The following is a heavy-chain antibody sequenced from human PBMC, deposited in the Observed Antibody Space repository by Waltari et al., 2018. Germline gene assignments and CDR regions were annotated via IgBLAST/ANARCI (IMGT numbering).Heavy chain of an antibody. V-gene: IGHV1-69*11. D-gene: IGHD6-13*01. CDR2: VIPILGGG. CDR3: AKDHAAMKYSSTFDY. Sequence: QVQLVQSGAEVKRPGSSVQVSCKSSGGTFDKYAISWVRQAPGQGLEWVGGVIPILGGGNYAQKFRGRVTITADESTDTAYMELSSLRSEDTAIYYCAKDHAAMKYSSTFDYWGQGTLVIVSS. CDR1: GGTFDKYA. J-gene: IGHJ4*02.